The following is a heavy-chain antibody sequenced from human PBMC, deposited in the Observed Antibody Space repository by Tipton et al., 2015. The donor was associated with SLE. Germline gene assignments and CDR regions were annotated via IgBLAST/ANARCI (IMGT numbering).Heavy chain of an antibody. CDR3: ARDLLGYYYDRSGYYSDY. V-gene: IGHV4-34*01. CDR2: INHSGGT. D-gene: IGHD3-22*01. Sequence: TLSLTCAVYGGSFSGYHWSWIRQPPGKGLEWIGEINHSGGTNYNPSLKSRVTISADTSKNQFSLKLSSVTAADTAVYYCARDLLGYYYDRSGYYSDYWGQGTLVTVSS. CDR1: GGSFSGYH. J-gene: IGHJ4*02.